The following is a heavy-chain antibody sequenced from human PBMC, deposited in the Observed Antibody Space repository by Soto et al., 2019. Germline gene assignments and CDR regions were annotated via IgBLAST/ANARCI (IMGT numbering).Heavy chain of an antibody. CDR1: GGTFSTYA. J-gene: IGHJ6*02. CDR3: ARSQGGSSSLDIYYYYYYGMDV. CDR2: VSPIFGTP. V-gene: IGHV1-69*01. Sequence: QVQLVQSGAEVKKPGSSVKVSCKAPGGTFSTYAISWVRQAPGQGLEWMGGVSPIFGTPKYAQKFQGRVTITADESTSTGYMELRSVRSEDTAVYYCARSQGGSSSLDIYYYYYYGMDVWGQGTTVTVSS. D-gene: IGHD2-15*01.